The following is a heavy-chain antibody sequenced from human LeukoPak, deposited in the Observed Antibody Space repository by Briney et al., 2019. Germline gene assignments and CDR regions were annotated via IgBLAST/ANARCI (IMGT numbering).Heavy chain of an antibody. CDR1: GFTFSSYA. CDR3: AKSEGVYYDVPPGGY. V-gene: IGHV3-30-3*02. D-gene: IGHD3-3*01. Sequence: GRSLRLSCAASGFTFSSYAMHWVRQAPGKGLEWVAVISYDGSNKYYADSAKGRFTISRDNSKNTLYLQMNSLRAEDTAVYYCAKSEGVYYDVPPGGYWGQGTLVTVSS. CDR2: ISYDGSNK. J-gene: IGHJ4*02.